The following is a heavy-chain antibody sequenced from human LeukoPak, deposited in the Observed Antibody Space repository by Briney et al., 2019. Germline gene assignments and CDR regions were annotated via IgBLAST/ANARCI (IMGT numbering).Heavy chain of an antibody. CDR2: ISSSSYI. Sequence: GGSLRLSCAASGFTFSSYSMNWFRQAPAKGLEWVSSISSSSYIYYADSVKGRFTISRDNAKNSLYLQMNSLRAEDTAVYYCARDKQLVQGGGVYWGQGTLVTVSS. V-gene: IGHV3-21*01. CDR1: GFTFSSYS. J-gene: IGHJ4*02. D-gene: IGHD6-6*01. CDR3: ARDKQLVQGGGVY.